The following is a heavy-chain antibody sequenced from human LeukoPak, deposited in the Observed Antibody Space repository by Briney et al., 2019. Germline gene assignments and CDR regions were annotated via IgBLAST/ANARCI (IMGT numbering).Heavy chain of an antibody. CDR1: GFTFSSYW. Sequence: GGSLRLSCVASGFTFSSYWMHRVRQAPGKGLVWVSRINSDGSTTIYADSVKGRFTMSRDNAKNTLYLQMNSLRAEDMAVYYCVRDIYIRRDSWYDVRSFDTWGQGTLVTVSS. J-gene: IGHJ4*02. V-gene: IGHV3-74*01. D-gene: IGHD3-3*01. CDR2: INSDGSTT. CDR3: VRDIYIRRDSWYDVRSFDT.